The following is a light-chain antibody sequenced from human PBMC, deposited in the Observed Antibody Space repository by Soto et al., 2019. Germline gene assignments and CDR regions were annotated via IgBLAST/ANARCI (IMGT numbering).Light chain of an antibody. V-gene: IGLV1-44*01. CDR1: SYNIGSNT. CDR3: AAWDDSLNNVV. J-gene: IGLJ2*01. CDR2: SNN. Sequence: QSVLTQTPSASGTPGQRVTISCSGSSYNIGSNTVNWYQQLPGTAPKLLIYSNNQRPSGVPDRLSGSKSGTSASLAISGLQSEDEADYYCAAWDDSLNNVVFGGGTTLTVL.